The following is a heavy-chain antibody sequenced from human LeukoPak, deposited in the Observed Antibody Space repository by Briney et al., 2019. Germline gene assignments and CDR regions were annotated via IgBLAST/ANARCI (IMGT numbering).Heavy chain of an antibody. CDR2: INWNGGST. Sequence: PGGSLRLSCAASGFTFDDYGMSWVRQAPGKGLEWVSGINWNGGSTGYADSVKGRFTISRDNAKNSLYLQMNSLRAEDTALYYCARAPISYYYGSGSPPPDVWGQGTTVTVSS. J-gene: IGHJ6*02. D-gene: IGHD3-10*01. CDR3: ARAPISYYYGSGSPPPDV. V-gene: IGHV3-20*04. CDR1: GFTFDDYG.